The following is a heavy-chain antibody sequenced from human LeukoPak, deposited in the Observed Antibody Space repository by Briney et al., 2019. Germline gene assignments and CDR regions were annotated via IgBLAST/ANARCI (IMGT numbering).Heavy chain of an antibody. D-gene: IGHD2-2*01. J-gene: IGHJ2*01. CDR2: IYSGGST. CDR3: AIDGSTSGNWYFDL. CDR1: GFTVSSNY. V-gene: IGHV3-53*01. Sequence: GGSLRLSCAASGFTVSSNYMSWVRQAPGKGLEWVSVIYSGGSTYYADSVKGRFTISRDNSKNTLYLQMNSLGAEDTAVYYCAIDGSTSGNWYFDLWGRGTLVTVSS.